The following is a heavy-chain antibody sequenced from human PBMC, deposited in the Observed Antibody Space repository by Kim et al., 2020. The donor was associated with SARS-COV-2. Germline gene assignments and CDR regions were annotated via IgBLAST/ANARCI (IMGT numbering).Heavy chain of an antibody. CDR1: GGTFSSYA. CDR2: IIPIFGTA. Sequence: SVKVSCKASGGTFSSYAISWVRQAPGQGLEWMGGIIPIFGTANYAQKFQGRVTITADESTSTAYMELSSLRSEDTAVYYCAREAEWELLLGNWFNPWGQGTLVTVSS. V-gene: IGHV1-69*13. J-gene: IGHJ5*02. D-gene: IGHD1-26*01. CDR3: AREAEWELLLGNWFNP.